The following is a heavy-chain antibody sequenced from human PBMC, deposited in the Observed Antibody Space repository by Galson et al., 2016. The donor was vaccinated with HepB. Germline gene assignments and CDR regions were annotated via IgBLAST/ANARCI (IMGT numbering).Heavy chain of an antibody. CDR2: IDTDGRSS. CDR1: GFSFSSYW. CDR3: VRDGPFSDIDLDV. D-gene: IGHD2-15*01. Sequence: SLRLSCAASGFSFSSYWMYWVRQAPGQGLVWASHIDTDGRSSYYADSVKGRFTISRDNAENTLSLKMNSLRSEDTAVYFCVRDGPFSDIDLDVWGKGTTVTVSS. V-gene: IGHV3-74*01. J-gene: IGHJ6*04.